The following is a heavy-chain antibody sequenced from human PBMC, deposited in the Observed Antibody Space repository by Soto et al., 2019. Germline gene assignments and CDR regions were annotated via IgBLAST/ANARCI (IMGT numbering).Heavy chain of an antibody. CDR1: GGTFSSYA. J-gene: IGHJ5*02. V-gene: IGHV1-69*13. D-gene: IGHD2-2*01. CDR2: IIPIFGTA. CDR3: ARVPSADNWFDP. Sequence: SVKVSCKASGGTFSSYAISWVRQAPGQGLEWMGGIIPIFGTANYAQKFQGRVTITADESTSTAYMELSSLRSEDTAVYYCARVPSADNWFDPWGQGTLVTVSS.